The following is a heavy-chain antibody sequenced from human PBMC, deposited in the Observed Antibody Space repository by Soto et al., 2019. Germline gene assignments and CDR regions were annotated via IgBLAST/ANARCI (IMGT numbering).Heavy chain of an antibody. CDR1: GFIFSRYS. CDR2: ISSGSTYI. D-gene: IGHD3-16*01. J-gene: IGHJ5*02. V-gene: IGHV3-21*01. CDR3: VTLTDAQTSPESGGLS. Sequence: EVQLVESGGGLVKPGGSLRLSCATSGFIFSRYSMNWVRQAPGMRLEWVSSISSGSTYIYYSDSVRGRFTISRDNAKNSVYLLMDSLRAEDTAVYYCVTLTDAQTSPESGGLSWGQGTLVTVSS.